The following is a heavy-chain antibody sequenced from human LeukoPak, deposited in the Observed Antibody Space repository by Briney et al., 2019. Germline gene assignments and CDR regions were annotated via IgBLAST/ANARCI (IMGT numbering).Heavy chain of an antibody. CDR1: GGTFSSYA. CDR2: IIPIFGTA. D-gene: IGHD2-15*01. Sequence: ASVKVSCKASGGTFSSYAISWVRQAPGQGLEWMGGIIPIFGTANYAQKFQGRVTITADESTSTAYMGLSSLRSEDTAVYYCARGGYCSGGSCYYYWGQGTLVTVSS. J-gene: IGHJ4*02. V-gene: IGHV1-69*13. CDR3: ARGGYCSGGSCYYY.